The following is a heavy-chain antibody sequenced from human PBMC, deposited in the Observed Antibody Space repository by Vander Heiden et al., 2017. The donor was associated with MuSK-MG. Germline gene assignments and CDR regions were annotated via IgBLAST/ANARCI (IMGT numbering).Heavy chain of an antibody. V-gene: IGHV4-39*01. CDR2: IYYSGST. Sequence: QLQLQESGPGLVKPSETLSLTCTVSGGSISSSSYYWGWIRQPPGKGLEWIGSIYYSGSTYYNPSLKSRVTISVDTSKNQFSLKLSSVTAADTAVYYCARGPRMGVGDYWGQGTLVTVSS. CDR1: GGSISSSSYY. D-gene: IGHD1-26*01. J-gene: IGHJ4*02. CDR3: ARGPRMGVGDY.